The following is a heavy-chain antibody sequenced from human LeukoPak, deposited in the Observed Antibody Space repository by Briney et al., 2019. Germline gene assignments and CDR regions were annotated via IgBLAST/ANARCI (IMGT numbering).Heavy chain of an antibody. D-gene: IGHD6-19*01. CDR3: ARGLGGRAVAGYFDY. V-gene: IGHV4-39*07. J-gene: IGHJ4*02. CDR2: INHSGST. Sequence: PSETLSLTCTVSGGSISSGDYYWSWIRQPPGKGLEWIGEINHSGSTNYNPSLKSRVTISVNTSKNQFSLKLSSVTAADTAVYYCARGLGGRAVAGYFDYWGQGTLVTVSS. CDR1: GGSISSGDYY.